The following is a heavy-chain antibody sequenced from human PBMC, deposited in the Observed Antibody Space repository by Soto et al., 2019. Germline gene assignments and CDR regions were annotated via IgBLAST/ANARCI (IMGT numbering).Heavy chain of an antibody. J-gene: IGHJ6*02. Sequence: QVQLQESGPGLVKPSETLSLTCDVSGYFISNGYWWGWVRQPPGKGLEWIGSLSHGGRTYYNPSLKSRVTISIDTSKNHLSLRLTSVTAADTAVYYCARDDRSYDSIGLDYGLDVWGQGTTVTVSS. D-gene: IGHD3-22*01. CDR3: ARDDRSYDSIGLDYGLDV. V-gene: IGHV4-38-2*01. CDR1: GYFISNGYW. CDR2: LSHGGRT.